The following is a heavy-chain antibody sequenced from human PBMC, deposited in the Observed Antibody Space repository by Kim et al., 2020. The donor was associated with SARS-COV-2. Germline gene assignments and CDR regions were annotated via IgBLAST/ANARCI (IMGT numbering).Heavy chain of an antibody. CDR3: AKLSPGGGVAAAGTYYY. D-gene: IGHD6-13*01. Sequence: GGSLRLSCAASGFTFDDYAMHWVRQAPGKGLEWVSGISWNSGSIGSADSVKGRFTISRDNAKNSLYLQMNSLRAEDTALYYCAKLSPGGGVAAAGTYYY. V-gene: IGHV3-9*01. CDR1: GFTFDDYA. J-gene: IGHJ6*01. CDR2: ISWNSGSI.